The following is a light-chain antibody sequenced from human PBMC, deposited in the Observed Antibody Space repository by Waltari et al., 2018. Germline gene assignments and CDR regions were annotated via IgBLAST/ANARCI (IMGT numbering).Light chain of an antibody. V-gene: IGKV4-1*01. CDR2: WAS. Sequence: DIVMTQSPDSLAVSLGERATINCTSSTTVLFTSNNKNYLAWYQQKPGQPPKLLIYWASTRESGVPDRFSGSGSGTDFTLTISSLQAEDVAVYYCQQYYSTPRTFGQGTKVEIK. J-gene: IGKJ1*01. CDR1: TTVLFTSNNKNY. CDR3: QQYYSTPRT.